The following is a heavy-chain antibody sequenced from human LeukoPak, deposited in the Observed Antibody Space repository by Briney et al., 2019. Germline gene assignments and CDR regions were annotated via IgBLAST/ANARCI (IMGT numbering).Heavy chain of an antibody. CDR1: GGSFSGYY. CDR2: INHSGST. D-gene: IGHD5-18*01. J-gene: IGHJ4*02. CDR3: ARDSRYSYGPFDY. V-gene: IGHV4-34*01. Sequence: SETLSLTCAVYGGSFSGYYWSWIRQPPGKGLEWIGEINHSGSTNYNPSLKSRVTISVDTSKNQFSLKLSSVTAAVTAVYYCARDSRYSYGPFDYWGQGTLVTVSS.